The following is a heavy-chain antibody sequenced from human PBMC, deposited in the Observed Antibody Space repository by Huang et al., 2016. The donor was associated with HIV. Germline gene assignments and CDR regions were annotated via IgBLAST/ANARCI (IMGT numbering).Heavy chain of an antibody. J-gene: IGHJ3*02. Sequence: QLHLQQSGPGLVRPSETLSLICTVAGGSITSSNHYWGWIRQTPGKGLGWIGNFYYRGDAYYTPSLKNRVSISRDTSKSQFSLRLSSVIATDTAVYYCASGEYGKNAYDIWGQGTVVTVSA. CDR1: GGSITSSNHY. V-gene: IGHV4-39*01. CDR2: FYYRGDA. CDR3: ASGEYGKNAYDI. D-gene: IGHD2-2*01.